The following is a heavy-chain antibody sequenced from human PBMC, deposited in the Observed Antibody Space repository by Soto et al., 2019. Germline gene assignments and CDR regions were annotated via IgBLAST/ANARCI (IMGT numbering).Heavy chain of an antibody. Sequence: PGGSLRLSCAASGFTFSSYSMNWVRQAPGKGLEWVSYISSSSSTIYYADSVKGRFTISRDNAKNSLYLQMNSLRDEDTAVYYCARDRRYNWNYVDPAGFDPWGQGTLVTVSS. CDR1: GFTFSSYS. J-gene: IGHJ5*02. CDR3: ARDRRYNWNYVDPAGFDP. V-gene: IGHV3-48*02. CDR2: ISSSSSTI. D-gene: IGHD1-7*01.